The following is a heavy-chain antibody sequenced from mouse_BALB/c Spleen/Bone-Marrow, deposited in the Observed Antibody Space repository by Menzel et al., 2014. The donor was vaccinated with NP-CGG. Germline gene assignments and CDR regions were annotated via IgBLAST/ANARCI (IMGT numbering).Heavy chain of an antibody. CDR1: GHAFTNYL. Sequence: VQLQQSGAELVRPGTSVKVSCKASGHAFTNYLLEWVKQRPGQGLEWIGVINPGSGGTKYNEKFKGKATLTVDKSSSTAYMQLSSLTSDGSAVYFCARRNRDYYAMDYWGQGTSVTVSS. CDR2: INPGSGGT. V-gene: IGHV1-54*01. CDR3: ARRNRDYYAMDY. J-gene: IGHJ4*01.